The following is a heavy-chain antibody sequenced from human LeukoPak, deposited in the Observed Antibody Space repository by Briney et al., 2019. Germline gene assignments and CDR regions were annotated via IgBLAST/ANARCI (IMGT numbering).Heavy chain of an antibody. J-gene: IGHJ4*02. CDR2: ISSSSYI. CDR3: AAPGYSSGDFDY. D-gene: IGHD2-15*01. Sequence: KTGGSLRLSCAASGFTFSSYSMNWVRQAPGKGLEWVSSISSSSYIYYADSVKGRFTISRDNAKNSLYLQMNSLRAEDTAVYYCAAPGYSSGDFDYWGQGTLVTVSS. V-gene: IGHV3-21*01. CDR1: GFTFSSYS.